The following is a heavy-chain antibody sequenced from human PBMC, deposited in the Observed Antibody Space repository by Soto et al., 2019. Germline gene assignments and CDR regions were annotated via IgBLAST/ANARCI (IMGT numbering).Heavy chain of an antibody. CDR2: ISSSSSTI. J-gene: IGHJ6*03. D-gene: IGHD6-13*01. CDR1: GFTFSSYS. V-gene: IGHV3-48*01. CDR3: AREYSSSWYGWYYYMDV. Sequence: GGSLRLSCAASGFTFSSYSMNWVRQAPGKGLEWVSYISSSSSTIYYADSVKGRFTISRDNAKNSLYLQMNSLRAEDTALYYSAREYSSSWYGWYYYMDVWGKGTTVTVSS.